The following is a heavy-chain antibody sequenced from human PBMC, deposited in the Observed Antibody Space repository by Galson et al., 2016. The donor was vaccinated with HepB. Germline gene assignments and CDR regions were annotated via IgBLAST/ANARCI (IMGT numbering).Heavy chain of an antibody. CDR2: IYSGGST. CDR3: ARRWKEMATITDAFDT. Sequence: LRLSCAASGFTVSSNYMSWVCQAPGKGLEWVSLIYSGGSTYYADSVKGRFTISRDNSKNTVYLQMNTLRAEDTAVYYCARRWKEMATITDAFDTWGQGTMVTVSS. D-gene: IGHD5-24*01. V-gene: IGHV3-53*01. CDR1: GFTVSSNY. J-gene: IGHJ3*02.